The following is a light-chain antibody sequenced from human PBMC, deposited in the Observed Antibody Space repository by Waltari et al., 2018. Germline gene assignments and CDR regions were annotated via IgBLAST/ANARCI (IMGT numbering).Light chain of an antibody. CDR2: AAT. J-gene: IGKJ1*01. CDR1: QHIGSY. V-gene: IGKV1-39*01. CDR3: QQSYSFPRT. Sequence: DIQMTQSPSSLSASLGDTVTITCRASQHIGSYLNWYQQKPGKAPTFLIYAATSVQSGVPSRFSGGGSVPDFTLTISSLEPEDFATYYCQQSYSFPRTFGQGTKVEI.